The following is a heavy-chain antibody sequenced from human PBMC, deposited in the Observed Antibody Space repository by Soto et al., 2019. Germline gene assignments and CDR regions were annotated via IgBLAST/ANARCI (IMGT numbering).Heavy chain of an antibody. V-gene: IGHV1-69*12. CDR1: GGTFSSYA. J-gene: IGHJ4*02. CDR3: SSGRGRSRAGRL. D-gene: IGHD3-16*01. CDR2: IIPIFGTA. Sequence: QVQLVQSGAEVKKPGSSVKVSCKASGGTFSSYAISWVRQAPGQGLEWMGGIIPIFGTANYAQKFQGRVTITADESTSAAYMARSSLSAEFSAVYYCSSGRGRSRAGRLWGQGTLVTVSS.